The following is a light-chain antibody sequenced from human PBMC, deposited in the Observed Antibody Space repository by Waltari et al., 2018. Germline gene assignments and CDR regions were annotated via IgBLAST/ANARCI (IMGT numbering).Light chain of an antibody. CDR2: VNS. CDR3: QSYDSSLNGRV. V-gene: IGLV1-40*01. CDR1: RANIGAGSD. J-gene: IGLJ3*02. Sequence: QSVLTQPPSVSGAPGQRVTISCTGSRANIGAGSDGHWYQKIPGTAPKLLIFVNSRRPSGVPDRFSGSRSGTSASLAITGLRAEDEADYYCQSYDSSLNGRVFGGGTKVTVL.